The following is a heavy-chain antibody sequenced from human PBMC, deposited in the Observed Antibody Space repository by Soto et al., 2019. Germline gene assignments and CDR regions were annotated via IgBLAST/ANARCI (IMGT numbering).Heavy chain of an antibody. V-gene: IGHV1-3*01. CDR3: ARGGTVPAAYYYYYMDV. CDR2: INAGNGNT. CDR1: GYTFTSYA. Sequence: QVQLVQSGAEVKKPGASVKVSCKASGYTFTSYAMHWVRQAPGQRLEWMGWINAGNGNTKYSQKFQGRVTITRDTSASTAYMELGSLRSEDTAVYYCARGGTVPAAYYYYYMDVWGKGTTVTVSS. J-gene: IGHJ6*03. D-gene: IGHD2-2*01.